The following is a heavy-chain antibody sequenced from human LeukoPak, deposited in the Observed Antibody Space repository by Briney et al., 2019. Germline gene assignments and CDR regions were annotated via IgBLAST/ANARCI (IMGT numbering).Heavy chain of an antibody. V-gene: IGHV3-53*01. CDR3: AKDRSGIQLGGSDP. CDR2: IYSGGST. CDR1: GFTVSSNY. D-gene: IGHD5-18*01. Sequence: GRSLRLSCAASGFTVSSNYMSWVRQAPGKGLEWVSVIYSGGSTYYADSVKGRFTISRDNSKNTLYLQMNSLRAEDTAVYYCAKDRSGIQLGGSDPWGQGTLVAVSS. J-gene: IGHJ5*02.